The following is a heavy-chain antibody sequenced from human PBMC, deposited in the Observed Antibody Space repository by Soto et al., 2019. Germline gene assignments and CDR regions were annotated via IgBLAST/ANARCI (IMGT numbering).Heavy chain of an antibody. V-gene: IGHV3-23*01. D-gene: IGHD1-26*01. J-gene: IGHJ4*02. CDR1: GFTFSSYA. Sequence: EVQLLESGGGLVQPGGSLRLSCAASGFTFSSYAMSWVRQAPGKGLEWVSAISGSGGSTYYADSVKGRFTISRDNSKNTLYLQMTSLRAEDTAVYYCAKDLGRYSGSYYNYWGQGTLVTVSS. CDR3: AKDLGRYSGSYYNY. CDR2: ISGSGGST.